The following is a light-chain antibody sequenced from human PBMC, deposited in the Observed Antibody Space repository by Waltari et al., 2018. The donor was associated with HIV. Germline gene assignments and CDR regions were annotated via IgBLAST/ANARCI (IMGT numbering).Light chain of an antibody. CDR3: MQALQIPQT. J-gene: IGKJ4*01. CDR2: LAS. V-gene: IGKV2-28*01. Sequence: EIVMSQSPLSLPVAPGEPASISCRSSQSLLQSSGRNYLDWYLQKPGQSPQLLIYLASHRAPGVPDRFSGSGSGTDFTLKISRVEADDVGVYYCMQALQIPQTFGGGTKVEIK. CDR1: QSLLQSSGRNY.